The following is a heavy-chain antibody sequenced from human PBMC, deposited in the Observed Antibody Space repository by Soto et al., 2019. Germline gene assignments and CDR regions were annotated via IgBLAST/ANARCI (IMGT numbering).Heavy chain of an antibody. CDR2: IKQDGSEK. J-gene: IGHJ4*02. D-gene: IGHD5-12*01. CDR1: GFTFRSNW. Sequence: EVQLVASGGGLVQPGGSLRLSCAASGFTFRSNWMSWVRQDPGKGLEWVANIKQDGSEKYYVDSVKGRFTISRDNAKNSLYLQMNSLRAEDTAVYYCATSGGGWLQPPVWGQGTLVTVSS. V-gene: IGHV3-7*03. CDR3: ATSGGGWLQPPV.